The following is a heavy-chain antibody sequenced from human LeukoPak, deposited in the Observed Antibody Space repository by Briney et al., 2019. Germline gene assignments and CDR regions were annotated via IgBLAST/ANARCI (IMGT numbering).Heavy chain of an antibody. CDR2: ISSSGSTI. V-gene: IGHV3-48*04. J-gene: IGHJ4*02. Sequence: GGSLRLSCAASGFTFSSYSMNWVRQAPGKGLEWVSYISSSGSTIYYADSVKGRFTISRDNAKNSLYLQMNSLRAEDTAVYYCARERELLLDYWGQGTLVTVSS. D-gene: IGHD1-26*01. CDR1: GFTFSSYS. CDR3: ARERELLLDY.